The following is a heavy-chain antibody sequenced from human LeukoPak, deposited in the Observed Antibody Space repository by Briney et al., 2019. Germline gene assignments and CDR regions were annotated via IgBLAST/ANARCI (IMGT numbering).Heavy chain of an antibody. CDR1: GFTFRSYG. V-gene: IGHV3-30*18. CDR3: AKGTRGVIIPNFDY. CDR2: ISYDGSNK. D-gene: IGHD3-10*01. J-gene: IGHJ4*02. Sequence: PGRSLRLSCAASGFTFRSYGMHWVRQAPGKGLEWVAVISYDGSNKYYADSVKGRFTISRDNSKNTLYLQMNSLRAEDTAVYYCAKGTRGVIIPNFDYWGQGTLVTVSS.